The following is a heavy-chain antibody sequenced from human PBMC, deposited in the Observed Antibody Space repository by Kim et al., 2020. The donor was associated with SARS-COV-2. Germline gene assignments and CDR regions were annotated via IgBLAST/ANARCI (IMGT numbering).Heavy chain of an antibody. CDR3: AKDPLSIAAAGRNWFDP. J-gene: IGHJ5*02. Sequence: VKGRFTISRDNAKNTLYLQMNSLRAEDTAVYYCAKDPLSIAAAGRNWFDPWGQGTLVTVSS. D-gene: IGHD6-13*01. V-gene: IGHV3-23*01.